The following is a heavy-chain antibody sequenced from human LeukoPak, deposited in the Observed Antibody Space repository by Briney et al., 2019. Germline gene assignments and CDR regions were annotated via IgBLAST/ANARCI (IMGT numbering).Heavy chain of an antibody. J-gene: IGHJ5*02. CDR3: ARGPLTLTVPTENWFDP. D-gene: IGHD4-11*01. CDR2: INPSGGST. CDR1: GYTFTSYY. Sequence: ASVKVSCKASGYTFTSYYMHWVRQAPGQGLEWMGIINPSGGSTSYAQKFQGRVTMTRDMSTSTVYMELSSLRSEDTAVYYCARGPLTLTVPTENWFDPWGQGTLVTVSS. V-gene: IGHV1-46*01.